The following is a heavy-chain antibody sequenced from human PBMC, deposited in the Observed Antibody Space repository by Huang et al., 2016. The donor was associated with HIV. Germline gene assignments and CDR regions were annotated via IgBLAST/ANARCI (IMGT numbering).Heavy chain of an antibody. D-gene: IGHD3-3*01. J-gene: IGHJ4*02. V-gene: IGHV1-3*01. Sequence: QVQLVQSGAEVKKPGTSVKVSCKTSGYTFSSHALHWLRQAPGKRPEWMGRINGGNGDTTYSQKFQSRVTITSDTSANIGYMELNSLLSEDTAVYYWARDPLDIRRHFDCWGQGSLVTVSS. CDR3: ARDPLDIRRHFDC. CDR2: INGGNGDT. CDR1: GYTFSSHA.